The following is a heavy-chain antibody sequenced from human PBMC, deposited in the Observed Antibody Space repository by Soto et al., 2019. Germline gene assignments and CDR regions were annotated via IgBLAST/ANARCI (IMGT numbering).Heavy chain of an antibody. CDR2: INSDGSST. V-gene: IGHV3-74*01. Sequence: GGSLRLSCSGSGFTFSSYWMHWVRPAPGKGLVWVSRINSDGSSTSYADSVKGRFTISRDNAKNTLYLQMNSLRAEDTAVYYCASTSRDDFWSGYYPYYWGQGTLVTVSS. J-gene: IGHJ4*02. D-gene: IGHD3-3*01. CDR3: ASTSRDDFWSGYYPYY. CDR1: GFTFSSYW.